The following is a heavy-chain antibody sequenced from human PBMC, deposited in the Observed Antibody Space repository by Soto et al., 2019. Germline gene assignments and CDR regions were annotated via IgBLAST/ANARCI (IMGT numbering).Heavy chain of an antibody. J-gene: IGHJ3*02. CDR1: GCIFSSYW. Sequence: GGSLRLSCAATGCIFSSYWMSWVRQAPGKGLEWVANIKQDGSEKYYVDSAKGRFTISRDNAKNSLHLQMNSLRAEDTAVYYCARGFNSALDIWGQGKMVTVSS. V-gene: IGHV3-7*01. CDR3: ARGFNSALDI. CDR2: IKQDGSEK.